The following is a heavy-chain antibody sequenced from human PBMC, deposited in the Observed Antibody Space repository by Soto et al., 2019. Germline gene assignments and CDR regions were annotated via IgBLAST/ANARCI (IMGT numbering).Heavy chain of an antibody. J-gene: IGHJ3*01. V-gene: IGHV3-53*01. D-gene: IGHD2-8*01. CDR3: AKDGIANNGVWEAFDV. CDR2: IYSGGRT. CDR1: GFTVSSNY. Sequence: GGSLRLSCAASGFTVSSNYMSWVRQAPGKGLEWVSVIYSGGRTYYADSVRGRFTVSRDNSKNTLFLQMNSLRAEDTAIYYCAKDGIANNGVWEAFDVWGQGTKVTVSS.